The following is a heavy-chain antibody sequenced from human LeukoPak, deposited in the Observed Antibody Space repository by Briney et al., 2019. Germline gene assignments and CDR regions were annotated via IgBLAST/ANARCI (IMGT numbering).Heavy chain of an antibody. D-gene: IGHD3-3*01. V-gene: IGHV4-38-2*02. CDR1: GYSISSGYY. Sequence: PSETLSLTCTVSGYSISSGYYWDWIRQPPGKGLEWIGGIYHSGSTNYDPSLKSRVTISVDTSKNQFSLKLSSVTAADTAVYYCARGPLRITIFGVVIKQGFDPWGQGTLVTVSS. CDR3: ARGPLRITIFGVVIKQGFDP. CDR2: IYHSGST. J-gene: IGHJ5*02.